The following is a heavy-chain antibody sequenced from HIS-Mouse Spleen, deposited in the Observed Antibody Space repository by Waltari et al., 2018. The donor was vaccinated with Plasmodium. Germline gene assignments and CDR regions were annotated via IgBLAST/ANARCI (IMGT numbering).Heavy chain of an antibody. CDR1: GGSISSSSYY. CDR3: ARDRITGTSYCDY. D-gene: IGHD1-7*01. V-gene: IGHV4-39*07. CDR2: IYYSGST. Sequence: QLQLQESGPGLVKPSETLSLTCTVSGGSISSSSYYWGWIRQPPGTGLEWIGGIYYSGSTSNNPCCKSRVTISVDPSKNTFSLTLGPVPAADTAVYYCARDRITGTSYCDYWGQGTLVTVSS. J-gene: IGHJ4*02.